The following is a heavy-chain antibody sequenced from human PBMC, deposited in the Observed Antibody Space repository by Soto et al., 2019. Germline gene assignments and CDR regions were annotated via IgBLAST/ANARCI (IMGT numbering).Heavy chain of an antibody. Sequence: PGGSLRLSCAASGFTFSSYDMHWVRQATGKGLEWVSAIGTAGDTYYPGSVKGRFTISRENAKNSLYLQMNSLRAGDTAVYYCAGGAASHTVDEAFAIWGQGTMVTVSS. V-gene: IGHV3-13*01. CDR1: GFTFSSYD. J-gene: IGHJ3*02. D-gene: IGHD4-17*01. CDR3: AGGAASHTVDEAFAI. CDR2: IGTAGDT.